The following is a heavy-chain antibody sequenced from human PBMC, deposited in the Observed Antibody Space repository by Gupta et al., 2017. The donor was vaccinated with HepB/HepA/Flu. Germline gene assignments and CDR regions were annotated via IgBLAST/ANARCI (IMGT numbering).Heavy chain of an antibody. Sequence: QVQLVESGGGVVQPGRSLRLSCAASGFTFSSYGMHWVRQAPGKGLEWVAVIWYDGSNKYYADSVKGRFTISRDNSKNTLYLQMNSLRAEDTAVYYCARDRYCSGGSCYYYYGMDVWGQGTTVTVSS. V-gene: IGHV3-33*01. CDR1: GFTFSSYG. CDR3: ARDRYCSGGSCYYYYGMDV. CDR2: IWYDGSNK. D-gene: IGHD2-15*01. J-gene: IGHJ6*02.